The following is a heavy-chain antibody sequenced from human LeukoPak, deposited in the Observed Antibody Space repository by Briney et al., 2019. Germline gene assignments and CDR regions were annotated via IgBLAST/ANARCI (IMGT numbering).Heavy chain of an antibody. D-gene: IGHD6-19*01. CDR2: INHSGST. Sequence: SETLPLTCAVYGESFSGYYWSWIRQPPGKGLEWIGEINHSGSTNYNPSLKSRVTISVDTSKNQFSLKLSSVTAADTAVYYCARERSSGWYFDYWGQGTLVTVSS. CDR1: GESFSGYY. CDR3: ARERSSGWYFDY. J-gene: IGHJ4*02. V-gene: IGHV4-34*01.